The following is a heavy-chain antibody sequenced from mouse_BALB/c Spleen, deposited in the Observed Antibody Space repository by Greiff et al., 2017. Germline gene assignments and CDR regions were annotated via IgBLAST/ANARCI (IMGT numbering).Heavy chain of an antibody. V-gene: IGHV1-87*01. J-gene: IGHJ2*01. CDR2: IYPGDGDT. Sequence: QVQLQQSGAELARPGASVKLSCKASGYTFTSYWMQWVKQRPGQGLEWIGAIYPGDGDTRYTQKFKGKATLTADKSSSTAYMQLSSLASEDSAVYYCARGDVQGYFDDWGQGTTLTVSS. CDR3: ARGDVQGYFDD. D-gene: IGHD3-3*01. CDR1: GYTFTSYW.